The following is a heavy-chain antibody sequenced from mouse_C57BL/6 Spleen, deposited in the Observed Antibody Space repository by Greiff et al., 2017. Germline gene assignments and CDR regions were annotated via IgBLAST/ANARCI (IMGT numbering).Heavy chain of an antibody. CDR1: GFTFSSYA. CDR3: TREDYDGAWFAY. CDR2: ISSGGDYI. J-gene: IGHJ3*01. D-gene: IGHD2-4*01. Sequence: EVQLQESGEGLVKPGGSLKLSCAASGFTFSSYAMSWVRQTPEKWLEWVAYISSGGDYIYYADTVKGRFTISRDNARNTLYLQMSSLKSEDTAMYYCTREDYDGAWFAYWGQGTLVTVSA. V-gene: IGHV5-9-1*02.